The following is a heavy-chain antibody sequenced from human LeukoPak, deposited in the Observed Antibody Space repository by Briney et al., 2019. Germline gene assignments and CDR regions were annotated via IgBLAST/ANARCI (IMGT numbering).Heavy chain of an antibody. CDR3: ARVAYDYYYGMDV. V-gene: IGHV1-2*02. CDR1: GYTFTGYY. J-gene: IGHJ6*02. CDR2: INPNSGGT. Sequence: ASVKVSCKASGYTFTGYYMHWVRQAPGQGLEWMGWINPNSGGTSYAQKLQGRVTMTTDTSTSTAYMELRSLRSDDTAVYYCARVAYDYYYGMDVWGQGTTVTVSS.